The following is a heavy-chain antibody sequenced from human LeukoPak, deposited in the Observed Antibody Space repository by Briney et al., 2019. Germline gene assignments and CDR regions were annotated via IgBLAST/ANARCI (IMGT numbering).Heavy chain of an antibody. CDR3: TRGPHDYGDYVMYYFDY. V-gene: IGHV4-59*01. Sequence: SETLSLTCTVSGGSISTYYWSWIRQPPGKGLEWLGYIFYTGSTNYNPSLKSRVTMSIDTSKNQFSLKLSSVTAADTAVYYCTRGPHDYGDYVMYYFDYWGQGTLVTVSS. J-gene: IGHJ4*02. CDR1: GGSISTYY. D-gene: IGHD4-17*01. CDR2: IFYTGST.